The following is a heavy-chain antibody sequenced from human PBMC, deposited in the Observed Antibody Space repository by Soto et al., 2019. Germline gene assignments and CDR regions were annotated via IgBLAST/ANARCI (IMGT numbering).Heavy chain of an antibody. Sequence: GGSLRLSCAASGFTFSSYDMHWVRQATGKGLEWVSAIGTAGDTYYPGSVKGRFTISRENAKNSLYLQMNSLRAGDTAVYYCARESNYYYYMDVWGKGTTVTVSS. J-gene: IGHJ6*03. CDR3: ARESNYYYYMDV. CDR2: IGTAGDT. CDR1: GFTFSSYD. V-gene: IGHV3-13*01.